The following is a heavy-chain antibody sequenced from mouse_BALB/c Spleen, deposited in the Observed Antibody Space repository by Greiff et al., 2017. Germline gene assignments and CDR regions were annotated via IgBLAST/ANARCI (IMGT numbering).Heavy chain of an antibody. D-gene: IGHD2-14*01. CDR2: IYPGDGDT. Sequence: VQLQQSGPELVKPGASVKISCKASGYAFSSSWMNWVKQRPGQGLEWIGRIYPGDGDTNYNGKFKGKATLTADKSSSTAYMQLSSLTSVDSAVYFCAPAYYRYDGTWFAYWGQGTLVTVSA. V-gene: IGHV1-82*01. CDR1: GYAFSSSW. J-gene: IGHJ3*01. CDR3: APAYYRYDGTWFAY.